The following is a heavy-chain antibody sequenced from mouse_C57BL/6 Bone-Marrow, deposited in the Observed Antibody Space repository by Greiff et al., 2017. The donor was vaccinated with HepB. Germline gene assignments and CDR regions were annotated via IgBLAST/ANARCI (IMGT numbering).Heavy chain of an antibody. V-gene: IGHV1-9*01. J-gene: IGHJ3*01. CDR3: ARRVGNYVRTWFAY. CDR2: ILPGSGST. CDR1: GYTFTGYW. D-gene: IGHD2-1*01. Sequence: VQLQQSGAELMKPGASVKLSCKASGYTFTGYWIGWVKQRPGQGLEWIGEILPGSGSTYYNEKFKGKATFTAEKSSNTAYMQLSSLTTEDSAIYYCARRVGNYVRTWFAYWGQGTLVTVSA.